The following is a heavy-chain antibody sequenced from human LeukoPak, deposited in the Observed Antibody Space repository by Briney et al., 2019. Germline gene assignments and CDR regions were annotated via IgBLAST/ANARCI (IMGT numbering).Heavy chain of an antibody. CDR3: ARAGTYYYYHMDV. D-gene: IGHD6-19*01. J-gene: IGHJ6*03. V-gene: IGHV5-51*01. Sequence: GESLKISCKGSGYSFTSYWIGWVRQMPGKGLEWMGITHPGDSDTRYSPSFQGQVTISADESISTAYLQWSSLKASDTAIYYCARAGTYYYYHMDVWGKGTTVTVFS. CDR1: GYSFTSYW. CDR2: THPGDSDT.